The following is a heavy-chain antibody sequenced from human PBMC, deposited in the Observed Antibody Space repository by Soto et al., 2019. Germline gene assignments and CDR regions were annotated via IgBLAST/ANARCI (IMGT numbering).Heavy chain of an antibody. V-gene: IGHV3-11*01. D-gene: IGHD2-15*01. CDR3: ARVPKGVVVAANDY. Sequence: QVQLVESGGGLVKPGGSLRLSCAASGFTFSDHFMSWIRQAPGQGLEWVSYVSRSGSSIYYADSVKGRFTISRDNAKNSLSLQMNSLRAEDTAVYYCARVPKGVVVAANDYWGQGSLVTVSS. CDR2: VSRSGSSI. J-gene: IGHJ4*02. CDR1: GFTFSDHF.